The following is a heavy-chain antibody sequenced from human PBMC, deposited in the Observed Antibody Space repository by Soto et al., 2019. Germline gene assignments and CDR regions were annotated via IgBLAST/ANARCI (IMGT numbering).Heavy chain of an antibody. CDR1: GFTFSSYD. CDR2: IGAAGDT. V-gene: IGHV3-13*04. CDR3: ARSPPGGYHYYYGMDV. Sequence: GGSLRLSCAASGFTFSSYDMQWVRQATGKGLEWVSAIGAAGDTYYPGSVKGRFTISRENAKNSLYLQMNSLRAGDTAVYYCARSPPGGYHYYYGMDVWGQGTTVTVSS. D-gene: IGHD3-22*01. J-gene: IGHJ6*02.